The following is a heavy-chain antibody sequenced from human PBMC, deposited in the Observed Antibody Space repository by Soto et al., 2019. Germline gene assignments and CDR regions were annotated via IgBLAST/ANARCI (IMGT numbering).Heavy chain of an antibody. D-gene: IGHD3-3*01. CDR1: GFTFSSYA. J-gene: IGHJ1*01. CDR3: AKEDDFWSGSPVIQH. Sequence: GGSLRLSCAASGFTFSSYAMSWVRQAPGKGLEWVSAISGSGGSTYYADSVKGRFTISRDNSKNTLYLQMNSLRAEDTAVYYCAKEDDFWSGSPVIQHWGRGTLVTSPQ. V-gene: IGHV3-23*01. CDR2: ISGSGGST.